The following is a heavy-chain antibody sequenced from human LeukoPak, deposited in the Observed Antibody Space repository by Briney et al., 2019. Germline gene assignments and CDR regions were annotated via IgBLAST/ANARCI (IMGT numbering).Heavy chain of an antibody. CDR3: ARGLRASSSWYDY. CDR2: INHSGST. Sequence: SETLSLTCAVYGGSFSGYYWSWIRQPPGKGLEWIGEINHSGSTNYNPSLKSRVTISVDTSKNQFSLKLSSVTAADTAVDYCARGLRASSSWYDYWGQGTLVTVSS. J-gene: IGHJ4*02. D-gene: IGHD6-13*01. CDR1: GGSFSGYY. V-gene: IGHV4-34*01.